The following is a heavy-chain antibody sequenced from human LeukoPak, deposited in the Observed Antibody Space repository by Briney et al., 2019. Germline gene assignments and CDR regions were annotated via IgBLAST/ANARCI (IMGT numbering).Heavy chain of an antibody. Sequence: SQTLSLTCTVSGGSINSRTYYWTWIRQPAGKGLEWIGRISTSGSTNYKPSLKSRVTISVDASKNQFSLKLGSVTAADTAMYYCAREESDWSSLGYYYHYMDVWGKGTTVAISS. D-gene: IGHD3-9*01. CDR3: AREESDWSSLGYYYHYMDV. J-gene: IGHJ6*03. V-gene: IGHV4-61*02. CDR1: GGSINSRTYY. CDR2: ISTSGST.